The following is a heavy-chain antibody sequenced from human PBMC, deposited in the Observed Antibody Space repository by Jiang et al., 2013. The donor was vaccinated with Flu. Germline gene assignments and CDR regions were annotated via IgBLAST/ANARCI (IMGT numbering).Heavy chain of an antibody. CDR2: IDPSDSYT. CDR3: ARHLNHGTTVTTDWFDP. Sequence: GAEVKKPGESLRISCKGSGYSFTSYWISWVRQMPGKGLEWMGRIDPSDSYTNYSPSFQGHVTISADKSISTAYLQWSSLKASDTAMYYCARHLNHGTTVTTDWFDPWGQGTLVTVSS. CDR1: GYSFTSYW. V-gene: IGHV5-10-1*01. J-gene: IGHJ5*02. D-gene: IGHD4-17*01.